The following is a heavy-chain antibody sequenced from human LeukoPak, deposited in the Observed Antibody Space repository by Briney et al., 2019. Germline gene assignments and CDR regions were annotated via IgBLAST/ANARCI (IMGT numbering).Heavy chain of an antibody. CDR3: ARVRGRLIDY. V-gene: IGHV4-61*02. J-gene: IGHJ4*02. CDR2: IYTSGST. D-gene: IGHD6-25*01. Sequence: TSETLSLTCTVSGGSISSGSYYWSWIRQPAGKGLEWIGRIYTSGSTNYNPSLKSRVTISVDTSKNQFSLKLSSVTAADTAVYYCARVRGRLIDYWGQGTLVTVSS. CDR1: GGSISSGSYY.